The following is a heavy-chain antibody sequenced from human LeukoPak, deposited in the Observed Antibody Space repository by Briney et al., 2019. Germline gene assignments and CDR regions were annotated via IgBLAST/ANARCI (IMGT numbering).Heavy chain of an antibody. D-gene: IGHD6-13*01. CDR3: ARDSEAAGTFDY. Sequence: PGGSLRLSCAASGFTVSSNYMSWVRQAPGKGLKWVSVIYSGGSTYYADSVKGRFTISRDNSKNTLYLQMNSLRAEDTAVYYCARDSEAAGTFDYWGQGTLVTVSS. V-gene: IGHV3-53*01. CDR1: GFTVSSNY. CDR2: IYSGGST. J-gene: IGHJ4*02.